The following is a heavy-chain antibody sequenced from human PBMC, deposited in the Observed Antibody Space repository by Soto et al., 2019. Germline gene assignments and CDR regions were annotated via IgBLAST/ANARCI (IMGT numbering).Heavy chain of an antibody. V-gene: IGHV4-4*02. CDR1: GGSITNTNW. D-gene: IGHD3-22*01. CDR3: ARPSYDNCGCLDS. Sequence: QVQLQESGPGLVKPSGTLSLTCDVSGGSITNTNWWSWVRQSPGKGLEWIGEIYYSGTAQYNPSHKSRLTTSVDKSKKQVSLNLMSVTAADTAMYYCARPSYDNCGCLDSWGQGTLVTVSS. CDR2: IYYSGTA. J-gene: IGHJ4*02.